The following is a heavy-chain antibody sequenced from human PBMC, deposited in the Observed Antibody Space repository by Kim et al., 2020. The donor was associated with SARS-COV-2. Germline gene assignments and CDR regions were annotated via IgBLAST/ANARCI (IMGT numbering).Heavy chain of an antibody. V-gene: IGHV4-59*13. D-gene: IGHD3-10*01. Sequence: SETLSLTCTVSGGSISSYYWSWIRQPPGKGLEWIGYIYYSGSTNYNPSLKSRVTISVDTSKNQFSLKLSSVTAADTAVYYCARSMVRDAFDIWGQGTMVTVSS. J-gene: IGHJ3*02. CDR3: ARSMVRDAFDI. CDR1: GGSISSYY. CDR2: IYYSGST.